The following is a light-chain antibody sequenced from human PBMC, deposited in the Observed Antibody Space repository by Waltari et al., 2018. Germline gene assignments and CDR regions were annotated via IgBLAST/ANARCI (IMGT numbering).Light chain of an antibody. J-gene: IGKJ4*02. V-gene: IGKV1-5*03. CDR3: QHYDSYSAT. CDR2: KAS. CDR1: QSIPRW. Sequence: DIQMTQSPSTLSASVGDRFTITCRASQSIPRWLAWYQQKPGKAPKLLIYKASILESGVPSRFSGGGSGTEFTLTISSLQPDDFATYYCQHYDSYSATFGRGTKVEIK.